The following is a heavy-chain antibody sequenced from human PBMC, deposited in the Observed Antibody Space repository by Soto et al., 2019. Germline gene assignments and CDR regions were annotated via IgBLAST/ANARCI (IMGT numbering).Heavy chain of an antibody. J-gene: IGHJ4*02. Sequence: PSETLSLTCTVSGGSISGYYWSWIRQPPGKGLEWIGYIYYSGSTNYNPSLKSRVTISVDTSKNQFSLKLSSVTAADTAVYYCARDNERGCWDYWGQGTLVTVSS. CDR1: GGSISGYY. CDR2: IYYSGST. V-gene: IGHV4-59*01. D-gene: IGHD1-1*01. CDR3: ARDNERGCWDY.